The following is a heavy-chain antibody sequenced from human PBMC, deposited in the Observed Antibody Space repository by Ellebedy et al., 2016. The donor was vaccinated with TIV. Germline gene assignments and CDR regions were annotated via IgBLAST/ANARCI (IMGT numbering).Heavy chain of an antibody. CDR1: GYSFTRYW. D-gene: IGHD5-18*01. J-gene: IGHJ4*02. CDR3: ARHTAMVNPLDY. V-gene: IGHV5-51*01. Sequence: GESLKISXKGSGYSFTRYWIAWVRQMPGKGLEWMGIIYPDDSDTKYSPSFQGQITISADKSINTAYLQWSSLKASDTAVYYCARHTAMVNPLDYWGQGTLVTVSS. CDR2: IYPDDSDT.